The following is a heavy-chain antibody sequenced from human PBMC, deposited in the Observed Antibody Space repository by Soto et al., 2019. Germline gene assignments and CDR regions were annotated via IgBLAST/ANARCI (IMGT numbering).Heavy chain of an antibody. D-gene: IGHD3-10*01. Sequence: DVQLLESGGHLVQPGGSLRLSCAASGFTFSSCAMSWVRQAPGKGLEWVSSVSAGGDMTYYSDSVKGRFTISRDNPNNALFLQMNSMRIEDTALYYCARGDRGGSGSPASYYYSGLDVWGQGTTVTVS. CDR1: GFTFSSCA. CDR2: VSAGGDMT. V-gene: IGHV3-23*01. CDR3: ARGDRGGSGSPASYYYSGLDV. J-gene: IGHJ6*02.